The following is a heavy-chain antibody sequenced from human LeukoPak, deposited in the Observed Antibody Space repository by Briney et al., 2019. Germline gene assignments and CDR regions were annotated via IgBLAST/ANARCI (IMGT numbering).Heavy chain of an antibody. D-gene: IGHD1-7*01. CDR1: GFTFSSYW. Sequence: GGSLRLSCAASGFTFSSYWMHWVRQAPGKGPVWVSHISPDGRNIAYADSVKGRFTISRDSAKNTLYLQMNSLIVEDTAVYYCVRDGGGTTPYDCWGQGSLVTVSS. J-gene: IGHJ4*02. V-gene: IGHV3-74*01. CDR2: ISPDGRNI. CDR3: VRDGGGTTPYDC.